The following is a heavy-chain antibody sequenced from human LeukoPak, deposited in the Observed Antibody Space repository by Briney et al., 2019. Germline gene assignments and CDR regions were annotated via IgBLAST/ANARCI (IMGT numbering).Heavy chain of an antibody. CDR3: ARSLVVPAACIDY. D-gene: IGHD2-2*01. CDR1: GGSFSGYY. J-gene: IGHJ4*02. CDR2: INHSGST. V-gene: IGHV4-34*01. Sequence: QPSETLSLTCAVYGGSFSGYYWSWIRQPPGKGLEWIGEINHSGSTNYNPSLTSRVTISVDTSKNQFSLKLSSVTAADTAVYYCARSLVVPAACIDYWGQGTLVTVSS.